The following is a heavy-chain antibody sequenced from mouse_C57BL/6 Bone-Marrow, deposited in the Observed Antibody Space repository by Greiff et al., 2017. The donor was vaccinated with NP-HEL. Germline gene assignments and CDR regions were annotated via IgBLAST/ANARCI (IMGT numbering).Heavy chain of an antibody. D-gene: IGHD2-4*01. Sequence: QVHVKQSGPELVKPGASVKISCKASGYSFTSYYIHWVKQRPGQGLEWIGWIYPGSGNTKYNEKFKGKATLTADTSSSTAYMQLSSLTSEDSAVYYCARYPSYDYDEGAWFAYWGQGTLVTVSA. CDR1: GYSFTSYY. J-gene: IGHJ3*01. CDR2: IYPGSGNT. V-gene: IGHV1-66*01. CDR3: ARYPSYDYDEGAWFAY.